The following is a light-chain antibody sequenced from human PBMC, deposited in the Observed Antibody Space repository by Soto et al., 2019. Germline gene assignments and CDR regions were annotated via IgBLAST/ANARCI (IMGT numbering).Light chain of an antibody. CDR2: DAS. CDR3: QQFSSYPLT. J-gene: IGKJ4*01. CDR1: QTVRNNY. V-gene: IGKV3-20*01. Sequence: EIVLTQSPGTLSLSPGERATLSCRASQTVRNNYLAWYQQKPGQAPKLLIYDASSRATGIPDRFSGGGSGTDFILTISRLEPEDFAVYYCQQFSSYPLTFGGGTK.